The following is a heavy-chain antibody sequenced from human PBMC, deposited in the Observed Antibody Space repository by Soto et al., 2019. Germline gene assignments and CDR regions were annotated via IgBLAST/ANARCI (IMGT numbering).Heavy chain of an antibody. V-gene: IGHV4-34*01. Sequence: SETLSLTCAVYGGSFSGYYWSWIRQPPGKGLEWIGEINHSGSTNYNPSLKSRVTISVDASKNQFSLKLTSVTAADTAVYYCARDKITGLFDYWGQGTLVTVSS. CDR1: GGSFSGYY. D-gene: IGHD2-8*02. J-gene: IGHJ4*02. CDR3: ARDKITGLFDY. CDR2: INHSGST.